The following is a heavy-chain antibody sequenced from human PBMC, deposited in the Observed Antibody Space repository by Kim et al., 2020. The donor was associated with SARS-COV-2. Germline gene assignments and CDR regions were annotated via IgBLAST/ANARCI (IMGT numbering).Heavy chain of an antibody. D-gene: IGHD2-15*01. J-gene: IGHJ4*02. CDR1: KSKISV. Sequence: GGSLRLSCGDFKSKISVSWVRQAPGKGLEWVSVIYDSGMAHFADSVKGRFTISRDSSNNTVYLHMETLRSEDTAVYYCATLMGSCSDTRCADKNYFDVWGQGTLVTVAS. V-gene: IGHV3-53*01. CDR2: IYDSGMA. CDR3: ATLMGSCSDTRCADKNYFDV.